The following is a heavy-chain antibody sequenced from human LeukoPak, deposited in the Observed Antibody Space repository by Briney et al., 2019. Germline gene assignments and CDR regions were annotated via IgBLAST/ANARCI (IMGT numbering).Heavy chain of an antibody. CDR2: INHSGST. D-gene: IGHD3-9*01. CDR1: GFSFSNYA. Sequence: GSLRLSCVASGFSFSNYAMNWVRQPPGKGLEWIGEINHSGSTNYNPSLKSRVTISVDTSKNQFSLKLSSVTAADTAVYYCARERPSYYDILTGYYPRSLPYYFDYWGQGTLVTVSS. V-gene: IGHV4-34*01. J-gene: IGHJ4*02. CDR3: ARERPSYYDILTGYYPRSLPYYFDY.